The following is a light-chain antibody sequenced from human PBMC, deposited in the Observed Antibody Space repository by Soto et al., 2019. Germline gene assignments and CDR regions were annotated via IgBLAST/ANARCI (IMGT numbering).Light chain of an antibody. CDR3: QQYIYWPWT. CDR2: GAS. V-gene: IGKV3-15*01. J-gene: IGKJ1*01. Sequence: EILMTQSPATLSVSPGERATLSCRASQSVSSTLAWYQQKPGQAPRLLIYGASTRATGIPARFSGSGSGTEFTLTISSLQSEDFAVYYCQQYIYWPWTFGQGTKV. CDR1: QSVSST.